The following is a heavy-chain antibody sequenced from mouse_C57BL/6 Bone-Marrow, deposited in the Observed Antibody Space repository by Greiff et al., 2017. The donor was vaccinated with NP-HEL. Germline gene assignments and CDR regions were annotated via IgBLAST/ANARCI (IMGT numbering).Heavy chain of an antibody. Sequence: DVKLVESGGGLVKPGGSLKLSCAASGFTFSSYAMSWVRPTPEKRLEWVATISDGGSYTYYPDNVKGRFTISRDNAKNNLYLQMSHLKSEDTAMYYCARELGLWFAYWGQGTLVTVSA. V-gene: IGHV5-4*01. CDR3: ARELGLWFAY. CDR1: GFTFSSYA. D-gene: IGHD4-1*01. J-gene: IGHJ3*01. CDR2: ISDGGSYT.